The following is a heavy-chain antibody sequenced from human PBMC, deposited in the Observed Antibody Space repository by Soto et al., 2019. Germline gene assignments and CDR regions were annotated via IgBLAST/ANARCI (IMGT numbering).Heavy chain of an antibody. CDR1: GFSLSNAGLG. CDR2: IFSNDEK. D-gene: IGHD6-13*01. Sequence: QVTVKESGPVLVKPTETLTLTCTVSGFSLSNAGLGVSWIRQPPGKALEWLAHIFSNDEKSYSTSLNSRLTISKDPSKRQVALTMTNMDPVDTATYYCAATYSTSWYWFDTWGQGTLVNVS. J-gene: IGHJ5*02. V-gene: IGHV2-26*01. CDR3: AATYSTSWYWFDT.